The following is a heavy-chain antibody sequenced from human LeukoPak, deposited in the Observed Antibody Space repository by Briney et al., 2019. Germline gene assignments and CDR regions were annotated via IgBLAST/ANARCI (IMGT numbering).Heavy chain of an antibody. CDR3: ARVAAAAGAIDY. CDR2: IWYDGSNK. Sequence: PGGSLRLSCAASGFTFSSYGMHRVRQAPGKGLEWVAVIWYDGSNKYYADSVKGRFTISRDNSKSTLYLQMNSLRAEDTAVYYCARVAAAAGAIDYWGQGTLVTVSS. J-gene: IGHJ4*02. V-gene: IGHV3-33*01. CDR1: GFTFSSYG. D-gene: IGHD6-13*01.